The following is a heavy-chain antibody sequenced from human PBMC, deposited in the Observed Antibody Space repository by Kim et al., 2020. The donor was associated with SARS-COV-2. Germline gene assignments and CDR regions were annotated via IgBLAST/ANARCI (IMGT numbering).Heavy chain of an antibody. D-gene: IGHD1-26*01. CDR1: GFTFSNAW. J-gene: IGHJ4*02. CDR3: NTWRAFRSRRGWSWSLNY. Sequence: GGSLRLSCAASGFTFSNAWMSWVRQAPGKGLEWVGRIKSKTGGGTTDYAAPVKVRFTISRDDSKNTLYLQMNSLKTEDTAVYYSNTWRAFRSRRGWSWSLNYWGQGTMVTVSS. CDR2: IKSKTGGGTT. V-gene: IGHV3-15*01.